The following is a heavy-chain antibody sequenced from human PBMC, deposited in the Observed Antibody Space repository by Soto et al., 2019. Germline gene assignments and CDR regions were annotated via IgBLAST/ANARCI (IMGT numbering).Heavy chain of an antibody. CDR3: ARDRLSWLDP. CDR2: IYYSGST. Sequence: PSETLSLTCTVSGGYISSYYWSWIRQPPGKGLEWIGYIYYSGSTNYNPSLKSRVTISVDTSKNQFSLKLSSVTAADTAVYYCARDRLSWLDPWGQGTLVTVSS. D-gene: IGHD6-6*01. V-gene: IGHV4-59*01. J-gene: IGHJ5*02. CDR1: GGYISSYY.